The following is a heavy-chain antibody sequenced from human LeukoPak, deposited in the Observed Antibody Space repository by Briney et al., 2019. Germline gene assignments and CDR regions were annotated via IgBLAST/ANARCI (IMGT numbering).Heavy chain of an antibody. Sequence: GGSLRLSCAASGFSVSGNYMTWVRQAPGKGLEWLSIIYSVGSTYYPDSVTGRFTISRDNAKNSLYLQMNSLRAEDTAVYYCARGWCSSTTCYTGPHDYWGQGTLVTVSS. V-gene: IGHV3-66*01. CDR2: IYSVGST. CDR3: ARGWCSSTTCYTGPHDY. D-gene: IGHD2-2*02. CDR1: GFSVSGNY. J-gene: IGHJ4*02.